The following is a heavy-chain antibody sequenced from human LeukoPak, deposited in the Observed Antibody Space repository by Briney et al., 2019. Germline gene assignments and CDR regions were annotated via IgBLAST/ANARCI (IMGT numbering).Heavy chain of an antibody. CDR1: GGSFSGYY. D-gene: IGHD2-21*01. J-gene: IGHJ6*02. CDR2: INHSGST. V-gene: IGHV4-34*01. Sequence: SETLSLTCAVYGGSFSGYYWSWIRQPPGKGLEWIGEINHSGSTNYNPSLKSRVTVSVDTSKNQFSLKLSSVTAADTAVYYCARAFVAARTLLGVWGQGTTVTVSS. CDR3: ARAFVAARTLLGV.